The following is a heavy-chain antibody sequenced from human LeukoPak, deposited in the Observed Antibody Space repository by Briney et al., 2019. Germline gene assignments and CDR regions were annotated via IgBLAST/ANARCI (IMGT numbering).Heavy chain of an antibody. CDR3: AKVPRGVRGVLQHLDY. V-gene: IGHV3-23*01. J-gene: IGHJ4*02. CDR1: GFSFSSYA. D-gene: IGHD3-10*01. Sequence: GGSLRLSCATSGFSFSSYAMSWVRQAPGKGLEWVSAISGSGGSTYYADSVKGRFTISRDNSKNTLYLQMNSLRAEDTAVYYCAKVPRGVRGVLQHLDYWGQGTLVTVSS. CDR2: ISGSGGST.